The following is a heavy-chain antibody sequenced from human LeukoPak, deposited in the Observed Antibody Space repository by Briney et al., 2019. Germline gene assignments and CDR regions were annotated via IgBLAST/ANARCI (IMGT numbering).Heavy chain of an antibody. CDR1: GFTFSSYG. J-gene: IGHJ4*02. Sequence: GGSLRLSCAASGFTFSSYGMHWVRQAPGKGLEWVAVISYDGSNKYYADSVKGRFTISRDNSKNTLYLQMNSLRAEDTAVYYCAKDLYPLLYYFDYWGQGTLVTVSS. D-gene: IGHD2-2*01. CDR3: AKDLYPLLYYFDY. CDR2: ISYDGSNK. V-gene: IGHV3-30*18.